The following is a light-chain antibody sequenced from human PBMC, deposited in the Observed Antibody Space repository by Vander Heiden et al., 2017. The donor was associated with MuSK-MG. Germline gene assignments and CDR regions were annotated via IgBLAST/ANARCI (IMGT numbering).Light chain of an antibody. J-gene: IGLJ3*02. CDR3: NARDSSGNHPKGG. CDR1: SLRSYY. CDR2: GKN. V-gene: IGLV3-19*01. Sequence: SSELTQDPAVSVALGQTVRITCQGDSLRSYYASWYQQKPGQAPVLVIYGKNNRPSGIPDRFSGSSSGNTASLNITGAQAEDEADDDCNARDSSGNHPKGGFGGGPQLNV.